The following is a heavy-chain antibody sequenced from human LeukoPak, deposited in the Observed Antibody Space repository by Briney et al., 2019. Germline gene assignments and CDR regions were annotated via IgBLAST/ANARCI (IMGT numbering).Heavy chain of an antibody. J-gene: IGHJ6*04. CDR2: IIPIFGTA. D-gene: IGHD1-1*01. Sequence: SVKVSCKASGGTLSSYAISWVRQAPGQGLEWMGGIIPIFGTANYAQKFQGKVTINADESTSTAYMELSSLRSEDTAVYYCASSPIQPPYYYGMDVWGKGTTVTVSS. CDR1: GGTLSSYA. V-gene: IGHV1-69*13. CDR3: ASSPIQPPYYYGMDV.